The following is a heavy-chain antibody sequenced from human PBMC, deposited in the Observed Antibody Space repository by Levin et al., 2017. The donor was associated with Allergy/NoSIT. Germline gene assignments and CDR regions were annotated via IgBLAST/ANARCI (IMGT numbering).Heavy chain of an antibody. Sequence: LSLTCAASGFTFSSYGMHWVRQAPGKGLEWVAVISYDGSNKYYADSVKGRFTISRDNSKNTLYLQMNSLRAEDTAVYYCAKDQVATIDLELGQFDYWGQGTLVTVSS. CDR2: ISYDGSNK. V-gene: IGHV3-30*18. D-gene: IGHD5-12*01. CDR3: AKDQVATIDLELGQFDY. CDR1: GFTFSSYG. J-gene: IGHJ4*02.